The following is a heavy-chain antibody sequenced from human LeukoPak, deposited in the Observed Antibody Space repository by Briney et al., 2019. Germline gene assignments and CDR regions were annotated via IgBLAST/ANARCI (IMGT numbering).Heavy chain of an antibody. CDR3: ARGGRYFDWLFAPFDY. CDR2: INPNSGGT. J-gene: IGHJ4*02. D-gene: IGHD3-9*01. V-gene: IGHV1-2*02. Sequence: ASVKVSCKASGYTFTGYYMHWVRQAPGQGLEWMGWINPNSGGTNYAQKFQGRVTMTRDTSISTAYMELSRLRSDDTAVYYCARGGRYFDWLFAPFDYWGQGTLVTVSS. CDR1: GYTFTGYY.